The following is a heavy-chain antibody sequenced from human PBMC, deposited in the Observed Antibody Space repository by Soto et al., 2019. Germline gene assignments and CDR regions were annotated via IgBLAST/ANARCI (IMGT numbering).Heavy chain of an antibody. CDR1: GGSISSGGYY. J-gene: IGHJ6*02. CDR3: ASAVRGVITYAYGMDV. D-gene: IGHD3-10*01. CDR2: IYYSGST. Sequence: QVQLQESGPGLVKPSQTLSLTCTVSGGSISSGGYYWSWIRQHPGKGLEWIGYIYYSGSTYYNPSLTSRVTISVDTSKNQFSLKLSSVTAADTAVYYCASAVRGVITYAYGMDVWGQGTTVTVSS. V-gene: IGHV4-31*03.